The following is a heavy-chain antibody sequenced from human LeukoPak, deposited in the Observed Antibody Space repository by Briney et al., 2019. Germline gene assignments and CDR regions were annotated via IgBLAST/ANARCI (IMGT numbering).Heavy chain of an antibody. Sequence: TGGSLRLSCAASGFTFSSYEMNWVRQAPGKGLEWVSYISSSGSTIYYADSVKGRFTISRDNAKNSLYLQMNSLRAEDTAVYYRARDPHDYGDYDWGYWGQGTLVPVSS. CDR1: GFTFSSYE. J-gene: IGHJ4*02. CDR2: ISSSGSTI. CDR3: ARDPHDYGDYDWGY. D-gene: IGHD4-17*01. V-gene: IGHV3-48*03.